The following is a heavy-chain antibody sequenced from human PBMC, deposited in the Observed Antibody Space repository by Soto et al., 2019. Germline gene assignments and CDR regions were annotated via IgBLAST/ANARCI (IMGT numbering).Heavy chain of an antibody. D-gene: IGHD2-15*01. CDR1: GGSISSYY. J-gene: IGHJ4*02. Sequence: TSETLSLTCTVSGGSISSYYWSWIRQPPGKGLEWIGYIYYSGSTNYNPSLKSRVTISVDTSKNQFSLRLSSVTAADTAVYYCASHPLGYCSGGSCYWFDYWGQGTLVTVSS. V-gene: IGHV4-59*08. CDR2: IYYSGST. CDR3: ASHPLGYCSGGSCYWFDY.